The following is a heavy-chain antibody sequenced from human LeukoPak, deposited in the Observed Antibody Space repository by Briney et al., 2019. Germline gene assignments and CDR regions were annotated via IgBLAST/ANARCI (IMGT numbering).Heavy chain of an antibody. CDR3: ARDRSIAGRRYFDY. CDR1: GFTFSNYA. CDR2: ISYDGSNK. J-gene: IGHJ4*02. D-gene: IGHD6-6*01. V-gene: IGHV3-30-3*01. Sequence: HPGGSLRLSCAASGFTFSNYAMHWVRQAPGKGLEWVAVISYDGSNKFYADSVKGRFTISRDNSKNTLYLQMNSLRAEDTAVYYCARDRSIAGRRYFDYWGQGTLVTVSS.